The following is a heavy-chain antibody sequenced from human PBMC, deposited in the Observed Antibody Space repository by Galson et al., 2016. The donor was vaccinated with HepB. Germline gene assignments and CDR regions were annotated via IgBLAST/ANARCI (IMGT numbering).Heavy chain of an antibody. J-gene: IGHJ4*02. D-gene: IGHD1-14*01. CDR1: GAPISSLNW. V-gene: IGHV4-4*02. CDR3: ASLDNRRGGEY. CDR2: IYHSGST. Sequence: SETLSLTCAIYGAPISSLNWWSWVRQTPGKGLEWIGEIYHSGSTNYNPSLKSRVTMSVDKSNNQYSLNLNSVTAADTAVYYCASLDNRRGGEYWGQGTLVTVSS.